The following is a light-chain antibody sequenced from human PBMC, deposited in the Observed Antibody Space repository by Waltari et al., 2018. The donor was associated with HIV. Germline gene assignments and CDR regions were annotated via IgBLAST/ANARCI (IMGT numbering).Light chain of an antibody. J-gene: IGLJ2*01. CDR1: GSDVGSNNL. Sequence: QSALTQPASVSGSPGQSITISCTGTGSDVGSNNLVSWYQQHPGKAPKLMIYEGSKRPSGVSNRFSGSKSGNTASLTISGLQAEDEADYYCCSYAGSSTVVFGGGTKLTVL. V-gene: IGLV2-23*01. CDR2: EGS. CDR3: CSYAGSSTVV.